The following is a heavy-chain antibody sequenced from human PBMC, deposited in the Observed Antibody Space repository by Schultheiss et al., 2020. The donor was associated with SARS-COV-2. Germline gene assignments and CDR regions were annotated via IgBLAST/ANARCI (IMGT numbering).Heavy chain of an antibody. Sequence: GESLKISCAASGFTFSSYWMHWVRQAPGKGLVWVSRINSDGSSTSYADSVKGRFTISRDNAKNTLYLQMNSLRAEDTAVYYCARGRLYYYYYMDVWGKGTTVTVSS. V-gene: IGHV3-74*01. CDR2: INSDGSST. CDR3: ARGRLYYYYYMDV. CDR1: GFTFSSYW. J-gene: IGHJ6*03.